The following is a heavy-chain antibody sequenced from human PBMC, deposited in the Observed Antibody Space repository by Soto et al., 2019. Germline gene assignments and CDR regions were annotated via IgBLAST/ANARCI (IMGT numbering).Heavy chain of an antibody. V-gene: IGHV3-11*01. D-gene: IGHD4-4*01. J-gene: IGHJ6*02. CDR3: ARDRQPSSYIGVDV. CDR1: GFTFSAHY. Sequence: GGSLRLSCEASGFTFSAHYMSWVRQAPGKGLEWVSHISGSGDTIYYADSVKGRFTISRDNAKNSLYLQMNSLRAEDTAVYYCARDRQPSSYIGVDVWGQGTTVTVSS. CDR2: ISGSGDTI.